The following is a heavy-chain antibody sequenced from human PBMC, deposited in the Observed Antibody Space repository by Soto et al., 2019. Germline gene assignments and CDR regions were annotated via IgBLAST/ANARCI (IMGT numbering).Heavy chain of an antibody. CDR1: GGSISTYY. Sequence: SETLSLTCTVSGGSISTYYWSWSRQPPGKGLEWIGYIYYSGSTNYNPSLKSRVTISVDTSKNQFSLKLSSVTAADTAVYYCARMRNILTGYPGRFDYWGQGTLVTVSS. D-gene: IGHD3-9*01. J-gene: IGHJ4*02. CDR2: IYYSGST. V-gene: IGHV4-59*01. CDR3: ARMRNILTGYPGRFDY.